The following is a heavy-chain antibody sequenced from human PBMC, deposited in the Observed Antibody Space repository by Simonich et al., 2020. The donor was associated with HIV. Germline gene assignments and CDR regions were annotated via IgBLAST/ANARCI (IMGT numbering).Heavy chain of an antibody. Sequence: QVQLQQWGAGLLKPSETLSLTCAVYGGSFSGYYWSWIRQPPGKGLEWIGEINHSGSIHYNPSLNSRVTISVDSSKNQFSLKLSSVTAADTAVYYCARRYSSSWDPRGAFDIWGQGTMVTVSS. V-gene: IGHV4-34*01. D-gene: IGHD6-13*01. CDR3: ARRYSSSWDPRGAFDI. CDR2: INHSGSI. J-gene: IGHJ3*02. CDR1: GGSFSGYY.